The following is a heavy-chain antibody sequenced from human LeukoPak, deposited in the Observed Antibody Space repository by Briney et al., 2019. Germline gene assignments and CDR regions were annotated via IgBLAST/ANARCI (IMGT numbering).Heavy chain of an antibody. Sequence: SETLSLTCTVSGGSISSSSYYWGWIRQPPGKGLEWIGYIYYSGSTNYNPSLKSRVTISVDTSKNQFSLKLSSVTAADTAVYYCARDGWFGDQYWFDPWGQGTLVTVSS. CDR3: ARDGWFGDQYWFDP. CDR2: IYYSGST. V-gene: IGHV4-61*01. J-gene: IGHJ5*02. CDR1: GGSISSSSYY. D-gene: IGHD3-10*01.